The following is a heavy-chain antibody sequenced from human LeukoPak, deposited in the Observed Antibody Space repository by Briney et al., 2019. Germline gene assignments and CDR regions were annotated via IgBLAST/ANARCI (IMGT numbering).Heavy chain of an antibody. V-gene: IGHV4-4*07. D-gene: IGHD1-26*01. CDR2: IYISGST. CDR1: GGSISSYY. J-gene: IGHJ6*03. CDR3: ARDLSGSYYGYYYYYMDV. Sequence: PSETLSLTCTVSGGSISSYYWSWIRQPAGKGLEWIGRIYISGSTNYNPSLKSRVTISVDTSKNQFSLKLSSVTVADTAVYYCARDLSGSYYGYYYYYMDVWGKGTTVTISS.